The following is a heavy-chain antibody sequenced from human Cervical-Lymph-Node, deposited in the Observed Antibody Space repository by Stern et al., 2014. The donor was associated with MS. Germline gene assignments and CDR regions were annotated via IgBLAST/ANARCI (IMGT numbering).Heavy chain of an antibody. V-gene: IGHV1-8*01. J-gene: IGHJ6*02. CDR1: GYTFTSFD. CDR3: ASCGGSCSYYYCGMDV. CDR2: MNPNRGET. D-gene: IGHD2-15*01. Sequence: QVQLVQSGAEVKKPGASVKVSCKASGYTFTSFDMNWVRQATGKGLEWMGWMNPNRGETAYAQKFQGRATMTRKHSIRTANMTLSSLRSEDTGLYYCASCGGSCSYYYCGMDVWGQGTTVTVSS.